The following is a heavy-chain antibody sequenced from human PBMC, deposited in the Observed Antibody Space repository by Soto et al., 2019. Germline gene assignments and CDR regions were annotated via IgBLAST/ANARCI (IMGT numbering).Heavy chain of an antibody. D-gene: IGHD3-10*01. CDR1: GGTFSSYA. Sequence: QVQLVQSGAEVKKPGSSVKVSCKASGGTFSSYAISWVRQAPGQGLEWMGGIIPIFGTANYAQKFQGRVTITADESTSTAYRELSSLRSEDTAVYYCARGRGGVTTTAHYYGMDVWGQGTTVTVSS. CDR2: IIPIFGTA. J-gene: IGHJ6*02. V-gene: IGHV1-69*12. CDR3: ARGRGGVTTTAHYYGMDV.